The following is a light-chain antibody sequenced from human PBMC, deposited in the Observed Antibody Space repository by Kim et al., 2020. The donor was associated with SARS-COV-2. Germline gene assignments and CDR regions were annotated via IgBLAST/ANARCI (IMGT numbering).Light chain of an antibody. CDR3: SAWDSRLTVWV. V-gene: IGLV10-54*04. CDR1: NNDVGSQG. CDR2: RNN. J-gene: IGLJ3*02. Sequence: RTATLTCTGNNNDVGSQGATWLQQHQGHPPKLLSYRNNDRPSGISERFSASRSGDTASLTISGLQPEDEADYYCSAWDSRLTVWVFGGGTQLTVL.